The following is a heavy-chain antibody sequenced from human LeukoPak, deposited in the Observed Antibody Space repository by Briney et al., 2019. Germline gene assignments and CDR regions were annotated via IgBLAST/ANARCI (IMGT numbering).Heavy chain of an antibody. J-gene: IGHJ4*02. CDR3: AREESSEYSGSLGVDY. V-gene: IGHV3-7*01. D-gene: IGHD1-26*01. CDR2: IKQDGSEK. CDR1: GFTFSSYW. Sequence: GGSLRLSCAASGFTFSSYWMTWVRQAPGKGLEWVANIKQDGSEKNYVDSVKGRFTISRDNARNSLYLQLNSLRAEDTAVYYCAREESSEYSGSLGVDYWGQGTLVTVSS.